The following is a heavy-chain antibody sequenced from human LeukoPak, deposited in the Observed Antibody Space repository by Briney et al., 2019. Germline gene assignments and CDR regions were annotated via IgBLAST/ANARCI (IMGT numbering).Heavy chain of an antibody. CDR1: GFTVSTNY. J-gene: IGHJ6*03. V-gene: IGHV3-23*01. CDR3: AKAAGNKNDYSKETGYYYYYMDV. CDR2: ISGSGGST. Sequence: GGSLRLSCVASGFTVSTNYMSWIRQAPGKGLEWVSAISGSGGSTYYADSVKGRFTISRDNSKNTLYLQMNSLRAEDTAVYYCAKAAGNKNDYSKETGYYYYYMDVWGKGTTVTVSS. D-gene: IGHD4-11*01.